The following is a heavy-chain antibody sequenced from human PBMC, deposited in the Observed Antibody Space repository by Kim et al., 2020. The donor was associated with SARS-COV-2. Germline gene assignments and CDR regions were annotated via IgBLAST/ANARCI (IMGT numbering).Heavy chain of an antibody. CDR3: ARDSGSGRYDY. CDR2: ISYDGSNK. D-gene: IGHD3-10*01. V-gene: IGHV3-30*03. CDR1: GFTFSSYG. Sequence: GGSLRLSCAASGFTFSSYGMHWVRQAPGKGLEWVAVISYDGSNKYYADSVKGRFTISRDNSKNTLYLQMNSLRAEDTAVYYCARDSGSGRYDYWGQGTLVTVSS. J-gene: IGHJ4*02.